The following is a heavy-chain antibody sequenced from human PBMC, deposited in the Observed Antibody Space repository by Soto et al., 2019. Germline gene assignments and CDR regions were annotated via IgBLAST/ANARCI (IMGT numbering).Heavy chain of an antibody. CDR3: AAQFGVLLPNYYDGMDV. V-gene: IGHV1-69*01. CDR1: GGTFSSYA. CDR2: IIPIFGTA. J-gene: IGHJ6*02. Sequence: QVQLVQSGAEVKKPGSSVKVSCKASGGTFSSYAISWVRQAPGQGLEWMGGIIPIFGTANYAQKFQGRVTITADESTSTAYMELSSLRSEDTAVYYCAAQFGVLLPNYYDGMDVWGQGTTVTVSS. D-gene: IGHD3-10*01.